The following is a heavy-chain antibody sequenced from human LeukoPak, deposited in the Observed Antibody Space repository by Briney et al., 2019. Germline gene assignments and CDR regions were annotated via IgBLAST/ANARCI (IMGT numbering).Heavy chain of an antibody. D-gene: IGHD3-3*01. CDR3: ARDGYDFWSGIDY. CDR1: GFTFSSYS. CDR2: ISGSSSYI. J-gene: IGHJ4*02. Sequence: GGSLRLSCAASGFTFSSYSMNWVRQAPGKGLEWVSSISGSSSYIYYADSLKGRFTISRDNAKNSLYLQMNSLRAEDTAVYYCARDGYDFWSGIDYWGQGTLVTVSS. V-gene: IGHV3-21*01.